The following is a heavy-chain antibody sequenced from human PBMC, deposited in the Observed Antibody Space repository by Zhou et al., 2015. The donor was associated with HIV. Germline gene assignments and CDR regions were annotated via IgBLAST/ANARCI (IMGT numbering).Heavy chain of an antibody. Sequence: QVQLVQSGAEVKKPGSSVKVSCKASGGTFSSYAISWVRQAPGQGLEWMGGIIPIFGTANYAQKFQGRVTITADESTSTAYMELSSLRSEDTAVYYCARGPRGPYCSSTSCHDAFDIWGQGTMVTVSS. CDR3: ARGPRGPYCSSTSCHDAFDI. D-gene: IGHD2-2*01. V-gene: IGHV1-69*01. CDR2: IIPIFGTA. CDR1: GGTFSSYA. J-gene: IGHJ3*02.